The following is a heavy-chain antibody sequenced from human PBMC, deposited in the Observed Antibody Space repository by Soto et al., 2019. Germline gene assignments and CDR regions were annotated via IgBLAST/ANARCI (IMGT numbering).Heavy chain of an antibody. CDR1: GFTLSSYA. V-gene: IGHV3-23*01. Sequence: GGSLRLSCAASGFTLSSYAMSWVRQAPGKGLEWVSTFSGTGGYTYYADPVRGRFAISRDNSNNMLYLQMNSLRAEDTAVYYCANIRNVVYAHNAYWGQGTLVTVSS. CDR2: FSGTGGYT. CDR3: ANIRNVVYAHNAY. D-gene: IGHD2-8*02. J-gene: IGHJ4*02.